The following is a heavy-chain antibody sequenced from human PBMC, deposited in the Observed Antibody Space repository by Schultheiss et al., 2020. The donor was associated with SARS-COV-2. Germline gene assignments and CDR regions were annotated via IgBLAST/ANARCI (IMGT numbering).Heavy chain of an antibody. J-gene: IGHJ6*02. CDR1: GFTFSSYS. Sequence: GGSLRLSCAASGFTFSSYSMNWVRQAPGKGLEWVSSISSSSSYIYYADSVKGRFTISRDNAKNSLYLQMNSLRAEDTAVYYCAGEDIVVVPAAIQPYYYGMDVWGQGTKVTVSS. D-gene: IGHD2-2*02. CDR2: ISSSSSYI. V-gene: IGHV3-21*01. CDR3: AGEDIVVVPAAIQPYYYGMDV.